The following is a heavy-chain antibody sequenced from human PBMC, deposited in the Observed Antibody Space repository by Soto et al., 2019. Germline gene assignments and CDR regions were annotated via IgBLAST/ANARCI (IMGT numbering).Heavy chain of an antibody. D-gene: IGHD3-10*01. Sequence: PSETLSLTCTVSGGSTISYYWTWIRQPPGKGLEWIGYIYYSGSTYYNPSLKSRVTISVDTSKNQFSLKLSSVTAADTAVYYCARAQGSGFLVSWGQGTLDTVSS. CDR3: ARAQGSGFLVS. CDR1: GGSTISYY. J-gene: IGHJ4*02. V-gene: IGHV4-30-4*08. CDR2: IYYSGST.